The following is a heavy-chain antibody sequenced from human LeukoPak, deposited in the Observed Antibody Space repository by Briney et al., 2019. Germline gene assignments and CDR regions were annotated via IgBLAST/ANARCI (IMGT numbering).Heavy chain of an antibody. V-gene: IGHV3-23*01. Sequence: GGSLRLSCAASGFTFSSYAMMWVRQSPEKGLGWVSSITGGGDGTYYADSVRGRFTISRDNSKNTLYLKMNSLRAEDTAVYFCVKGFVHPTYYFEYWGQGTLVTVS. CDR2: ITGGGDGT. J-gene: IGHJ4*02. CDR1: GFTFSSYA. D-gene: IGHD3-10*01. CDR3: VKGFVHPTYYFEY.